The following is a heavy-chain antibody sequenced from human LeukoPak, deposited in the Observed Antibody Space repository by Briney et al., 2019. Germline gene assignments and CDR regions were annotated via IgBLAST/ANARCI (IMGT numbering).Heavy chain of an antibody. CDR2: IPYDGSNK. CDR1: GFTFSSYG. D-gene: IGHD6-13*01. J-gene: IGHJ4*02. CDR3: TSGIAAAGTIVHGY. Sequence: QPGRSLRLSCAASGFTFSSYGMHWVRQAPGKGLEWVAVIPYDGSNKYYADSVKGRFTISRDNSKNTLYLQMNSLRAEDTAVYYCTSGIAAAGTIVHGYWGQGTLVTVSS. V-gene: IGHV3-30*03.